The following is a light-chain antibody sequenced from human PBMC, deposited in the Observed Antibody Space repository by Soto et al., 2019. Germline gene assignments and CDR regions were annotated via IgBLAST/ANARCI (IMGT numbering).Light chain of an antibody. CDR3: QQYNSYPLT. V-gene: IGKV1-39*01. CDR2: AAS. Sequence: DIQMTQSPSSLSASVGDRVTITCRASQSISSYLNWYQQKPGKAPKLLIYAASSLQSGVPSRFSGSGPGTDFTLTISNLQSEDFATYYCQQYNSYPLTFGGGTKVDIK. CDR1: QSISSY. J-gene: IGKJ4*01.